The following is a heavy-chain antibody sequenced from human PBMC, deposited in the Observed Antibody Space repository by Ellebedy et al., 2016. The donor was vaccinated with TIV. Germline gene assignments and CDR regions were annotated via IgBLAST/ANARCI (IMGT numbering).Heavy chain of an antibody. J-gene: IGHJ4*02. CDR1: GGSISSYY. CDR2: IYYSGST. V-gene: IGHV4-59*08. D-gene: IGHD3-9*01. CDR3: ARHAPLEPDILTGYSHFDY. Sequence: MPSETLSLTCTVSGGSISSYYWSWIRQPPGKGLEWIGYIYYSGSTNYNPSLKSRVTISVDTSKNQFSLKLSSVTAADTAVYYCARHAPLEPDILTGYSHFDYWGQGTLVAVSP.